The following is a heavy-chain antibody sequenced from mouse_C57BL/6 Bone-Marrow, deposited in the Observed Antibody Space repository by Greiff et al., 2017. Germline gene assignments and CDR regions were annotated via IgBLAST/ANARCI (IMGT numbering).Heavy chain of an antibody. CDR1: GYTFTSYW. V-gene: IGHV1-7*01. Sequence: QVHLQQSGAALAKPGASVKLSCKASGYTFTSYWMHWVKQRPGQGLEWIGYINPSRGYPKYNQTFKDKATLTADQSSRTASMPLSCQPSVDSAVEYCARPYDYDSMDYWGQGTSVTVSS. J-gene: IGHJ4*01. CDR3: ARPYDYDSMDY. CDR2: INPSRGYP.